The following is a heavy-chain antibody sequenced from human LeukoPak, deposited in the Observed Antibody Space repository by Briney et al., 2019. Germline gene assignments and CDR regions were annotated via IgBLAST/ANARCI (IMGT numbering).Heavy chain of an antibody. D-gene: IGHD3-22*01. CDR1: GGSFSGYY. V-gene: IGHV4-34*01. Sequence: SETLSLTCAVYGGSFSGYYWSWIRQPPGKGLEWIGEINHSGSTHYNPSLESRVTISVETSKNHFSLKLSSVSAADTAVYYCAREGYYYDSSGYRETKTDYWGQGTLVTVSS. CDR3: AREGYYYDSSGYRETKTDY. CDR2: INHSGST. J-gene: IGHJ4*02.